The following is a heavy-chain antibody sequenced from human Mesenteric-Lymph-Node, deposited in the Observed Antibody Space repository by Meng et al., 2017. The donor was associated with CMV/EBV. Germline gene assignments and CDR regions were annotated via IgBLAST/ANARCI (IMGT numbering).Heavy chain of an antibody. D-gene: IGHD5-24*01. CDR2: ISASGGQT. V-gene: IGHV3-23*01. CDR3: VKTHTISFSMTV. CDR1: GFTFSTYA. Sequence: GESLKISCAASGFTFSTYAMSWVRQAPEKGLQWVSSISASGGQTYYADSVKGRFTISRDNPKNTLYLQMNSLRADDTAVYYCVKTHTISFSMTVWGQGTLVTVSS. J-gene: IGHJ4*02.